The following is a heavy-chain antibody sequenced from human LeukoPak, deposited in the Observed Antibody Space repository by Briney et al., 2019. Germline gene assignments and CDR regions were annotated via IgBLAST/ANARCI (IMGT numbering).Heavy chain of an antibody. V-gene: IGHV3-23*01. CDR3: ARGSNYYDSSGYFLFDY. CDR2: ISGSGGST. D-gene: IGHD3-22*01. Sequence: GGSLRLSCAASGFTFSSYAMSWVRQAPGKGLEWVSGISGSGGSTYYADSVKGRFTISRDNSKNTLYLQMNSLRAEDTAVYYCARGSNYYDSSGYFLFDYWGQGTLVTVSS. J-gene: IGHJ4*02. CDR1: GFTFSSYA.